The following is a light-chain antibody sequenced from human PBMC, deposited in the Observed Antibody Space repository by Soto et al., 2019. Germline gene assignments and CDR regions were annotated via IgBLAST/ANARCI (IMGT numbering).Light chain of an antibody. CDR3: QQANSFPRT. V-gene: IGKV1-12*01. CDR2: AAS. Sequence: DIQMTQSPSSVSASVGDRVTITCRASQGINNWLAWYQQKPGKALKLLIYAASSLQSGVPSRFSGSGSGTDFTLTISSLQPEDFATYYCQQANSFPRTFGQGTKVEIK. CDR1: QGINNW. J-gene: IGKJ1*01.